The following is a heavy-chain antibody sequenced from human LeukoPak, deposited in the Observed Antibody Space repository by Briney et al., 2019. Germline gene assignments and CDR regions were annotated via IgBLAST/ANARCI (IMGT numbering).Heavy chain of an antibody. CDR2: ISGSGGST. D-gene: IGHD3-10*01. V-gene: IGHV3-23*01. CDR1: GFTFSSYA. Sequence: GGSLRLSCAASGFTFSSYAMSWVRQAPGKGLEWVSAISGSGGSTYYADSVKGRFTISRDNSKNTLYLQMNSLRAEDTAVYYCAKDPPTTTMVRGVIRYWGQGTLVTVSS. J-gene: IGHJ4*02. CDR3: AKDPPTTTMVRGVIRY.